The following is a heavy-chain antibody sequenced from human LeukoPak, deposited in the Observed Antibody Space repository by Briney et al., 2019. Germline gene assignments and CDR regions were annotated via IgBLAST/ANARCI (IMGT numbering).Heavy chain of an antibody. V-gene: IGHV5-51*01. CDR1: GYTYTNYW. D-gene: IGHD2-2*01. J-gene: IGHJ4*02. CDR2: IYPSDSTT. Sequence: GESLKISCKGSGYTYTNYWIGWVRQMPGKGLEWMGTIYPSDSTTRYSPSFQGQVTISADKSFSTAYLQWSSLKASDTGMYYCARRYCSSIACFSPLDYWGQGTLVTVSS. CDR3: ARRYCSSIACFSPLDY.